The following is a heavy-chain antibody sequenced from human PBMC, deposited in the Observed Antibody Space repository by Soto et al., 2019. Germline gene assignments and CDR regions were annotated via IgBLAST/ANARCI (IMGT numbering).Heavy chain of an antibody. Sequence: ASVKVSCKVSGNTLTELSMHWVRQAPGKGPEWMGGFEPEAGETIYAQKFQGRVTMTEDKSTSTAYMELSSLRSEDTAVYYCARVEAVDFWSGRIDYWGQGTLVTVSS. D-gene: IGHD3-3*01. CDR2: FEPEAGET. J-gene: IGHJ4*02. CDR1: GNTLTELS. CDR3: ARVEAVDFWSGRIDY. V-gene: IGHV1-24*01.